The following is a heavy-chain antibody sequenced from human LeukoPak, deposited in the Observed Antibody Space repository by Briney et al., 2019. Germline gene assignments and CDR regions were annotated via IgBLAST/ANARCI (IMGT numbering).Heavy chain of an antibody. D-gene: IGHD2-15*01. Sequence: SGGSLRLSCAASGFTFSSYSMNWVRQAPGKGLEWVSSISSSSSYIYYADSVKGRFTISRDNAKNSLYLQMNSLRAEDTAVYYCARSARVVAATPSAFDIWGQGTMVTVSS. V-gene: IGHV3-21*01. CDR3: ARSARVVAATPSAFDI. CDR1: GFTFSSYS. J-gene: IGHJ3*02. CDR2: ISSSSSYI.